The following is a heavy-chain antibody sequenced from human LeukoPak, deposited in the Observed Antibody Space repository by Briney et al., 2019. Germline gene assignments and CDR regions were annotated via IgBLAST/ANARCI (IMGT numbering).Heavy chain of an antibody. CDR1: GFTFSSYW. J-gene: IGHJ4*02. D-gene: IGHD2-2*01. CDR3: AKAQRGGSLDY. CDR2: INNDGSST. V-gene: IGHV3-74*01. Sequence: GGSLRLSCAASGFTFSSYWMHWVRQAPGKGLVWVSRINNDGSSTPYADSVKGRSTISRDNAKNSLYLQMNSLRAEDTAVYYCAKAQRGGSLDYWGQGTLVTVSS.